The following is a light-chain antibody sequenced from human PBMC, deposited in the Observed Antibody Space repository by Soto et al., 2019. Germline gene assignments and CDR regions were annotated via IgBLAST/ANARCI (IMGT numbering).Light chain of an antibody. Sequence: QPVLTQSPSSSAYLGASVKLTCTLSSGHSSSAIAWHQQQPEKGPRYLMKLTSDGSHSKGDGIPDRFSGSSSGAERYLTISSRQSEDEADYFCQTWGTGMVVFGGGTQLTVL. CDR1: SGHSSSA. CDR2: LTSDGSH. CDR3: QTWGTGMVV. J-gene: IGLJ2*01. V-gene: IGLV4-69*01.